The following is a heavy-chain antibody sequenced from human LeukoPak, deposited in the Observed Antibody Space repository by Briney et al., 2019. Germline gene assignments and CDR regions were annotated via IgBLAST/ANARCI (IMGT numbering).Heavy chain of an antibody. V-gene: IGHV3-30*02. CDR3: AKDYDSGSYFFDY. CDR2: KRYDGSNK. CDR1: GFTFSSYG. D-gene: IGHD3-10*01. J-gene: IGHJ4*02. Sequence: GGSLRLSCAASGFTFSSYGMHWVRQAPGKGLEWVAFKRYDGSNKYYADFVKGRFTIPRDNSKNTLYLQMSSLRTEDTAVYYCAKDYDSGSYFFDYWGQGTLVTVSS.